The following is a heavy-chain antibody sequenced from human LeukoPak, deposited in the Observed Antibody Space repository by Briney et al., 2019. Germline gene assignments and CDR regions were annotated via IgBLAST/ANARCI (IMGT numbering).Heavy chain of an antibody. D-gene: IGHD1-14*01. V-gene: IGHV3-7*01. CDR2: IKEDGSEQ. J-gene: IGHJ4*02. CDR3: ARDSFETDIDY. Sequence: GGSLRLSCVASGFSFSRYWMSWVRQAPGKGLEWVANIKEDGSEQYYADSLKGRFTISRDNVKNSLYLHINSLRAEDTAVYCCARDSFETDIDYWGQGTLATVSS. CDR1: GFSFSRYW.